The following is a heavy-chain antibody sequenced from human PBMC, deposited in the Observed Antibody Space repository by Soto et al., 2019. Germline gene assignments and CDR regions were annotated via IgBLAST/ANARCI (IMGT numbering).Heavy chain of an antibody. CDR2: ISGSGGST. CDR3: AKNFGNSKMGAFDI. D-gene: IGHD2-2*01. CDR1: GFTFSSYA. V-gene: IGHV3-23*01. Sequence: HPGGSLRLSCAASGFTFSSYAMTWVRQAPGKGLEWVSGISGSGGSTYYADSVKGRFTISRDNSKNTLYLQMNSLRAEDTAVYYCAKNFGNSKMGAFDIWGQGTMVTVSS. J-gene: IGHJ3*02.